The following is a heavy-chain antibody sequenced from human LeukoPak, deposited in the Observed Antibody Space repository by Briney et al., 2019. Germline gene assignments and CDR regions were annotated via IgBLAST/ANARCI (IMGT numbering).Heavy chain of an antibody. Sequence: PGRSLSLYCAASGFTFSGLGMQWVRQGPGKGLEWVVVIHNDGTQRQYAHSVQGRFTISKDNSQNTLYLQMNNLRDDDTAVYYCAKEGDEFRGYLDVWGKGTTVTVSS. CDR1: GFTFSGLG. D-gene: IGHD3-16*01. V-gene: IGHV3-33*06. J-gene: IGHJ6*03. CDR3: AKEGDEFRGYLDV. CDR2: IHNDGTQR.